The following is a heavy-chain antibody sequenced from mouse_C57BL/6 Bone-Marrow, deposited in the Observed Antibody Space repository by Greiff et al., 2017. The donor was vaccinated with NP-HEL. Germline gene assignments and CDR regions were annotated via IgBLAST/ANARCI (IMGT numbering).Heavy chain of an antibody. Sequence: EVKLMESGGGLVQPGGSMKLSCVASGFTFSNYWMNWVRQSPEKGLEWVAQIRLKSDNYATHYAESVKGRFTISRDESKSSVYLQMNNLRAEDTGIDYCTPPLWEDAMDYWGQGTSVTVSS. D-gene: IGHD1-1*02. CDR2: IRLKSDNYAT. CDR1: GFTFSNYW. V-gene: IGHV6-3*01. CDR3: TPPLWEDAMDY. J-gene: IGHJ4*01.